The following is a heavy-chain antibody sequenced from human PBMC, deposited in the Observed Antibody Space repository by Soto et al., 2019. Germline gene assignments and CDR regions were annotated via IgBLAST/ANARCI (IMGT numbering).Heavy chain of an antibody. V-gene: IGHV3-23*01. CDR2: ISGSDDST. D-gene: IGHD6-6*01. CDR3: AKRGSSSTLDY. CDR1: GFTFSSYA. Sequence: EVQLLESGGGLVQPGESLRLSCAASGFTFSSYAMSWVRQAPGKGLEWVSVISGSDDSTYYADSVKRRFTISRDNSKTMRYLQMNSLSAEDTAGDYGAKRGSSSTLDYWGQGTLVTLSS. J-gene: IGHJ4*02.